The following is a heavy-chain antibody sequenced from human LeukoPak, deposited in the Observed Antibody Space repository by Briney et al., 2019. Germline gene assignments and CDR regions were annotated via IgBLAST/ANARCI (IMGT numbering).Heavy chain of an antibody. CDR2: ISWDGGST. J-gene: IGHJ4*02. V-gene: IGHV3-43D*03. CDR3: AKDSSGIAAAGTFFDY. D-gene: IGHD6-13*01. CDR1: GFTFDDYA. Sequence: GGSLRLSCAASGFTFDDYAMHWVRQAPGKGLEWVSLISWDGGSTYYADSVKGRFTISRDNSKNSLYLQMNSLRAEDTALYYCAKDSSGIAAAGTFFDYWGQGTLVTVSS.